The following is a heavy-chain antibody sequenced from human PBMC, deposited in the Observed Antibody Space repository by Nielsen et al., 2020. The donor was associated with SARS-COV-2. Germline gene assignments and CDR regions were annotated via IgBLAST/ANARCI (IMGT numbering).Heavy chain of an antibody. CDR2: IWFDGSNK. V-gene: IGHV3-33*01. Sequence: GESLKISCAASGFTFSSHGMHWVRQAPGKGLEWVAVIWFDGSNKYYADSVKGRFTISRDNSRNTLYLQMNSLRAEDTAIYYCARSRGWRDCFDYWGQGARVTVSS. J-gene: IGHJ4*02. D-gene: IGHD6-19*01. CDR3: ARSRGWRDCFDY. CDR1: GFTFSSHG.